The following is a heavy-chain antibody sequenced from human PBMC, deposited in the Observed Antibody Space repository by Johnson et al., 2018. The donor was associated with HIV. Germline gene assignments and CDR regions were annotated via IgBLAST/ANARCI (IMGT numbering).Heavy chain of an antibody. CDR1: GFTVSSNY. CDR3: ARPRVAVLPAGAFDI. Sequence: VQLVESGGGLIQPGGSLRLSCAASGFTVSSNYMSWVRQAPGKGLEWVSVIYSGGSTYYADSVKGRFTISRDNSKNTLYLQMKTLRLEDTAIYYCARPRVAVLPAGAFDIWGPGTMVTVSS. D-gene: IGHD2-2*01. J-gene: IGHJ3*02. CDR2: IYSGGST. V-gene: IGHV3-66*03.